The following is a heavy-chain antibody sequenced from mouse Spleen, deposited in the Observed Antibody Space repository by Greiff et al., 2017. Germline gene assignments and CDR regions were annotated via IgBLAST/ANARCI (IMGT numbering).Heavy chain of an antibody. CDR1: GYTFTDYE. J-gene: IGHJ1*03. V-gene: IGHV1-15*01. Sequence: VKLQESGAELVRPGASVTLSCKASGYTFTDYEMHWVKQTPVHGLEWIGAIDPETGGTAYNQKFKGKATLTADKSSSTAYMQLSSLTYEDSAVYYCARELPGGYFDVWGTGTTVTVSS. D-gene: IGHD1-1*01. CDR3: ARELPGGYFDV. CDR2: IDPETGGT.